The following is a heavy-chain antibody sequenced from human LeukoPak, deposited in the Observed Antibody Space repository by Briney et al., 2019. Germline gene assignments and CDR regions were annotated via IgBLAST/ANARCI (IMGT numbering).Heavy chain of an antibody. CDR2: IYYSGST. CDR3: ARVALGECSGGSCYSGYYYMDV. Sequence: PSATLSLTCSVSGGSISSSSYYWAWIREPPGKGLEWIGSIYYSGSTYYNSSLKSRVTISVDTSKNQFSLKLSSATAADTAVYYCARVALGECSGGSCYSGYYYMDVWGKGSTVTVSS. J-gene: IGHJ6*03. V-gene: IGHV4-39*01. CDR1: GGSISSSSYY. D-gene: IGHD2-15*01.